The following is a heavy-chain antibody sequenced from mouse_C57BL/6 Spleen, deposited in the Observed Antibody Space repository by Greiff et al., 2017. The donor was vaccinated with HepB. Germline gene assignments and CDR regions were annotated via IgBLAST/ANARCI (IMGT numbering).Heavy chain of an antibody. D-gene: IGHD1-1*01. V-gene: IGHV1-39*01. CDR2: INPNYGTT. J-gene: IGHJ1*03. CDR1: GYSFTDYN. CDR3: ARNYGSSYVWYFDV. Sequence: EVKLMESGPELVKPGASVKISCKASGYSFTDYNMNWVKQSNGKSLEWIGVINPNYGTTSYNQKFKGKATLTVDQSSSTAYMQLNSLTSEDSAVYYCARNYGSSYVWYFDVWGTGTTVTVSS.